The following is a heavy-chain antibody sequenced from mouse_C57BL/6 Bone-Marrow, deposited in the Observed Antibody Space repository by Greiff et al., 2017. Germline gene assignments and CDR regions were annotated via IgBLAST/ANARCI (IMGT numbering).Heavy chain of an antibody. CDR2: IDPENGDT. D-gene: IGHD1-1*01. Sequence: EVQLQQSGAELVRPGASVKLSCTASGFTIKDDYMHWVKQRPEQGLEWIGWIDPENGDTEYASKFQGKATITADTSSNTAYLQLSSLTSEDTAVYYGTTTVFDYWGQGTTLTVSS. CDR3: TTTVFDY. V-gene: IGHV14-4*01. J-gene: IGHJ2*01. CDR1: GFTIKDDY.